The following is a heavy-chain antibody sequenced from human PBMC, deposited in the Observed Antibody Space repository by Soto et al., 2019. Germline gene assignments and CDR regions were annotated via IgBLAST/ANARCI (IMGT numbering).Heavy chain of an antibody. CDR1: GFTFSSYA. V-gene: IGHV3-30-3*01. D-gene: IGHD5-18*01. Sequence: QVQLVESGGGVVQPGRSLRLSCAASGFTFSSYAMHWVRQAPGKGLEWVAVISYDGSNKYYADSVKGRFTISRDNSKNTLYLQMNSLRAEDTAVYYCAREINTAMVKARYAPDYWGQGTLVTVSS. CDR2: ISYDGSNK. CDR3: AREINTAMVKARYAPDY. J-gene: IGHJ4*02.